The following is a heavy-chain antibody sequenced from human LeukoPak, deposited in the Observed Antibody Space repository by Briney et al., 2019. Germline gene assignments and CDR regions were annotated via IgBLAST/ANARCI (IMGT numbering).Heavy chain of an antibody. D-gene: IGHD3-10*01. Sequence: GVSLRLSCAASGFTFCSYAMHWLAKAPGKGRVGLTVISYDGSNKYYADSVKGRFTISRDNSKNTLYLQMNSLRAEDTAVYYCARWGKSTMVRGEDFDYWGQGTLVTVSS. J-gene: IGHJ4*02. CDR1: GFTFCSYA. CDR2: ISYDGSNK. V-gene: IGHV3-30*04. CDR3: ARWGKSTMVRGEDFDY.